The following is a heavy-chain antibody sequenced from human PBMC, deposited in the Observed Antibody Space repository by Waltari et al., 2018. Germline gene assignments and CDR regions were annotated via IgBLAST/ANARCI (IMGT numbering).Heavy chain of an antibody. CDR2: IIPILGIA. CDR1: GGTFSSYA. D-gene: IGHD2-15*01. CDR3: ARVLGYCSGGSCYSGAFDI. V-gene: IGHV1-69*04. Sequence: QVQLVQSGAEVKKPGSSVKVSCKASGGTFSSYAISWVRQAPGQGLEWMGRIIPILGIANYAQKFQGRVTITADESTSTAYMELSSLRSEDTAVYYCARVLGYCSGGSCYSGAFDIWGQGTMVTVSS. J-gene: IGHJ3*02.